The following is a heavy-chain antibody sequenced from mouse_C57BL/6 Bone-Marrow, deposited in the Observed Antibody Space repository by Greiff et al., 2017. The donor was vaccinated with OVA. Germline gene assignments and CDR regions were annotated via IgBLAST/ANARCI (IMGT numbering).Heavy chain of an antibody. Sequence: QVQLQQPGAELVKPGASVKLSCKASGYTFTSYWMQWVKQRPGQGLEWIGEIDPSDSYTNSNQKFKGKATLTVDTSSSTAYMQLSSLTSEDSAVDYCARVDDYGSSHWYFDVWGTGTTVTVSS. V-gene: IGHV1-50*01. CDR1: GYTFTSYW. CDR3: ARVDDYGSSHWYFDV. J-gene: IGHJ1*03. CDR2: IDPSDSYT. D-gene: IGHD1-1*01.